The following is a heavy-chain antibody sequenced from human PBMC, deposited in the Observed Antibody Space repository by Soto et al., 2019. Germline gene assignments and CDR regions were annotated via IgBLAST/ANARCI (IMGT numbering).Heavy chain of an antibody. J-gene: IGHJ4*02. V-gene: IGHV5-51*01. CDR1: GYNFATYW. Sequence: GESLKISCKGSGYNFATYWIGWVRQMPGKDLEWMGIIYPHDSDTRYSPSFQGQVTISADKSISTAYLQWSSLKASDTAIYYCARRLDNTLDFWGQGTLVTVSS. CDR3: ARRLDNTLDF. D-gene: IGHD1-20*01. CDR2: IYPHDSDT.